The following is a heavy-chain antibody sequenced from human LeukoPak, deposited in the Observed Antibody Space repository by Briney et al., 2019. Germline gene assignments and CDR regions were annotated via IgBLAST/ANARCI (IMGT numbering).Heavy chain of an antibody. CDR1: GGSISSYY. Sequence: SETLSLTCTVSGGSISSYYWSWIRQPPGKGLERIGYIYYSGSTNYNPSLKSRVTISVDTSKNQFSLKLSSVTAADTAVYYCARDRYYGSGSQLFDYWGQGTLVTVSS. D-gene: IGHD3-10*01. CDR2: IYYSGST. CDR3: ARDRYYGSGSQLFDY. V-gene: IGHV4-59*01. J-gene: IGHJ4*02.